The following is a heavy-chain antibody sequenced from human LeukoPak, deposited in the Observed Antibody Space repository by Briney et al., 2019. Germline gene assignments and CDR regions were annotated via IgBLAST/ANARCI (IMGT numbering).Heavy chain of an antibody. CDR2: IIPIFGTA. D-gene: IGHD3-3*01. V-gene: IGHV1-69*13. CDR1: GGTFSSYA. J-gene: IGHJ3*02. CDR3: ARGKVPLRDFWSGDAFDI. Sequence: GASVKVSCKASGGTFSSYAISWVRQAPGQGLEWMGGIIPIFGTANYAQKFQGRVTITADESTSTAYMELSSLRSEDTAVYYCARGKVPLRDFWSGDAFDIWGQGTMVTVSS.